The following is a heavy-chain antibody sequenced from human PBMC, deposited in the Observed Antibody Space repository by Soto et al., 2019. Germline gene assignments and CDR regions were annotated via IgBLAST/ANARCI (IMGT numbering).Heavy chain of an antibody. J-gene: IGHJ3*02. V-gene: IGHV1-46*01. CDR1: GYTLITYY. Sequence: ASVKVSCKASGYTLITYYMHWVRQAPGQGLEWMGILNPSSGGTIYAQRFQGRVTITRDTSTSTVYMELSSLRSEDTAVYYCARADLVGSGWPHDAFDIWGQGTMVTVSS. CDR3: ARADLVGSGWPHDAFDI. D-gene: IGHD6-19*01. CDR2: LNPSSGGT.